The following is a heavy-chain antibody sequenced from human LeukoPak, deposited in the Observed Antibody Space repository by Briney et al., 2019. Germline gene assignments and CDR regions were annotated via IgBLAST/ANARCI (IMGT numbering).Heavy chain of an antibody. V-gene: IGHV3-23*01. CDR3: AKDPGNDYVWGSY. Sequence: PGGSLRLSCAASGFTFSSYAMSWVRQGPGKGLEWVSAISGSGGSTYYADSVKGRFTISRDNSKNTLYLQMNSLRAEDTAVYYCAKDPGNDYVWGSYWGQGTMVTVSS. D-gene: IGHD3-16*01. CDR2: ISGSGGST. J-gene: IGHJ3*01. CDR1: GFTFSSYA.